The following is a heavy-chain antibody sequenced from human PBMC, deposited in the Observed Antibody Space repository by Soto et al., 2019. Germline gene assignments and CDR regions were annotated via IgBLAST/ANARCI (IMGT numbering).Heavy chain of an antibody. CDR1: GFTFSRYG. V-gene: IGHV3-30*18. Sequence: QVQLVESGGGVVQPGRSLRLSCAASGFTFSRYGMHWFRQAPGKGLEWVAVISYDGSNKYSADSVKGRFTISRDNSKNTLYLQMNSLRAEDTAVYYCAKESDYYGSGSLDYWGQGTLVTVSS. CDR3: AKESDYYGSGSLDY. CDR2: ISYDGSNK. D-gene: IGHD3-10*01. J-gene: IGHJ4*02.